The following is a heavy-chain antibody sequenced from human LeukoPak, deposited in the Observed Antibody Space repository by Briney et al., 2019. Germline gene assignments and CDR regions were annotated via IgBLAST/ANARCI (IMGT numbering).Heavy chain of an antibody. CDR2: INPNSGGT. D-gene: IGHD6-19*01. CDR1: GYTFTVYY. Sequence: ASVKVSCKASGYTFTVYYMHWVRQAPGQGLEWMGWINPNSGGTNYAQKFQGRVTMTRDTSISTAYMELSRLRSDDTAVYYCARDLKGVNRYSSGDNWFDPWGQGTLVTVSS. CDR3: ARDLKGVNRYSSGDNWFDP. J-gene: IGHJ5*02. V-gene: IGHV1-2*02.